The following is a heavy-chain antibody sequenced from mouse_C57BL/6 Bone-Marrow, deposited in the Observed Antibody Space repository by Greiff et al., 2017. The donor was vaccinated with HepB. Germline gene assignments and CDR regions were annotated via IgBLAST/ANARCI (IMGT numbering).Heavy chain of an antibody. V-gene: IGHV1-80*01. Sequence: QVHVKQSGAELVKPGASVKISCKASGYAFSSYWMNWVKQRPGKGLEWIGQIYPGDGDTNYNGKFKGKATLTADKSSSTAYMQLSSLTSEDSAVYFCARDGYYPYFDVWGTGTTVTVSS. CDR1: GYAFSSYW. J-gene: IGHJ1*03. CDR3: ARDGYYPYFDV. CDR2: IYPGDGDT. D-gene: IGHD2-3*01.